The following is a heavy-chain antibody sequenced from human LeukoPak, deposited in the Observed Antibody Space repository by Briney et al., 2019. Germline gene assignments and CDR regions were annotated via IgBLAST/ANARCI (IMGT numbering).Heavy chain of an antibody. J-gene: IGHJ4*02. CDR1: GYSISTSYH. CDR3: ATSEGGGFFDY. D-gene: IGHD4-23*01. V-gene: IGHV4-38-2*02. CDR2: MHHTGST. Sequence: SETLSLTCTVSGYSISTSYHWGWIRQPPGKGLEWIAIMHHTGSTHYNPSLQSRVTISIDTSKNHFSLKLRSVSAADTAIYYCATSEGGGFFDYWGQGTPVTVSS.